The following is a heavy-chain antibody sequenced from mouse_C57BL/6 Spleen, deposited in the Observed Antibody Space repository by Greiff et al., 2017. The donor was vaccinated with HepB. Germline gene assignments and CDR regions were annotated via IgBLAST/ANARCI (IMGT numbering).Heavy chain of an antibody. J-gene: IGHJ1*03. CDR3: ARDSLDYYGSSFYWYFDV. D-gene: IGHD1-1*01. CDR1: GFTFSDYY. Sequence: EVKLVESEGGLVQPGRSMKLSCTASGFTFSDYYMAWVRQVPEKGLEWVANINYDGSSTYYLDSLKSRFIISRDNAKNILYLQMSSLKSEDTATYYCARDSLDYYGSSFYWYFDVWGTGTTVTVSS. V-gene: IGHV5-16*01. CDR2: INYDGSST.